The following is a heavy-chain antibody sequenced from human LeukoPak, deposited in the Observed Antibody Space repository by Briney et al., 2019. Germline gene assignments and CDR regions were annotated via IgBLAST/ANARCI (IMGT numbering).Heavy chain of an antibody. V-gene: IGHV1-46*01. CDR2: INPSGGST. Sequence: ASVKVSCKASGYTFTSYYMHWVRQAPGQGLEWMGIINPSGGSTSYAQKFQGRVTMARDTSTSTVYMELSSLRSEDTAVYYCARDGLTAPRVYYYGMDVWGQGTTVTVSS. D-gene: IGHD2-21*02. CDR3: ARDGLTAPRVYYYGMDV. J-gene: IGHJ6*02. CDR1: GYTFTSYY.